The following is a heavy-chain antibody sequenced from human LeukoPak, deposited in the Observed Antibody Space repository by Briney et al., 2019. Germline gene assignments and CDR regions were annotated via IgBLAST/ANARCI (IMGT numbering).Heavy chain of an antibody. CDR3: ARGISPYYDFWSGYWVDY. D-gene: IGHD3-3*01. CDR1: GYTFTSYD. V-gene: IGHV1-8*01. J-gene: IGHJ4*02. CDR2: MNPNGGNT. Sequence: ASVKVSCKASGYTFTSYDINWVRQATGQGLEWMGWMNPNGGNTGYAQKFQGRVTMTRDTSISTAYMELSRLRSDDTAVYYCARGISPYYDFWSGYWVDYWGQGTLVTVSS.